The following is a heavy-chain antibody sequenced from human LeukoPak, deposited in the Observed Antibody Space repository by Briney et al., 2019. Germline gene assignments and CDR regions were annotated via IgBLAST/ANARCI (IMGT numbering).Heavy chain of an antibody. V-gene: IGHV3-30*02. CDR3: AKTLHDAFDM. Sequence: GGSLRLSCAASGFTFSNFAIHLVRQAPGKGLEWVAFIRPDGTNKYYADSVKGRFTISRDNSKNTLYLQMNSLRVEDTAVYYCAKTLHDAFDMWGQGTAVIVSS. D-gene: IGHD5-24*01. CDR1: GFTFSNFA. CDR2: IRPDGTNK. J-gene: IGHJ3*02.